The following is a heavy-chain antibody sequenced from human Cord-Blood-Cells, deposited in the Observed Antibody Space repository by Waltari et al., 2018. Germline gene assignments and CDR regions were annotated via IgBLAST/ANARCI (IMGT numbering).Heavy chain of an antibody. CDR2: IYYSGST. V-gene: IGHV4-59*01. CDR1: GGSISSYY. Sequence: QVQLQESGPGLVKPSEPLSLTCTVPGGSISSYYWSWIRQPPGKGLEWIGYIYYSGSTNYNPALKSRVTISVDTSKNQFSLKLSSVTAADTAVYYCARGRYDYYGSGSYRGFDYWGQGTLVTVSS. CDR3: ARGRYDYYGSGSYRGFDY. D-gene: IGHD3-10*01. J-gene: IGHJ4*02.